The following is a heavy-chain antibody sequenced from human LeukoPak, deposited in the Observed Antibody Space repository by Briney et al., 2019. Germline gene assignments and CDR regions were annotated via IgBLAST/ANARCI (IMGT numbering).Heavy chain of an antibody. CDR2: INPNSGGT. Sequence: ASVKVSCKASGYTFTGYYMHWVRQAPGQGLEWMGWINPNSGGTNYAQKFQGRVTMTRDTSISTAYMELSRLRSDDTAVYYCARDLRPTYYYDSSQPDYWGQGTLVTVSS. D-gene: IGHD3-22*01. V-gene: IGHV1-2*02. J-gene: IGHJ4*02. CDR3: ARDLRPTYYYDSSQPDY. CDR1: GYTFTGYY.